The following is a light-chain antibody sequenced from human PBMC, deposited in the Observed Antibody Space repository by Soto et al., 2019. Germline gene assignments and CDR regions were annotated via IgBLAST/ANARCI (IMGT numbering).Light chain of an antibody. CDR3: AAWDDSLNGWV. Sequence: QSALTQPRSVSGSPGQSVTISCTGTTGDVGAYNFVSWYQLHPGKAPKLMIYDASKRPSGVPDRFSASKSGNTASLTISGLQAEDEADYYCAAWDDSLNGWVFGGGTKLTVL. CDR2: DAS. V-gene: IGLV2-11*01. CDR1: TGDVGAYNF. J-gene: IGLJ3*02.